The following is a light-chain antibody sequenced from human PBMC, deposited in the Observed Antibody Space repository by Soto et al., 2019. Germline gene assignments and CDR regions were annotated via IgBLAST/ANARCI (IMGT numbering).Light chain of an antibody. CDR3: QEYGSPRT. J-gene: IGKJ1*01. CDR2: GTS. Sequence: TVLTQSPSILSLSPGERATLSCRPSQSVSSSYLAWYQQKPGQAPRLLIYGTSSRATGIPDRFSGSGSGTDFTLTISRLEPEDFAVYYCQEYGSPRTFGQGTKVDIK. V-gene: IGKV3-20*01. CDR1: QSVSSSY.